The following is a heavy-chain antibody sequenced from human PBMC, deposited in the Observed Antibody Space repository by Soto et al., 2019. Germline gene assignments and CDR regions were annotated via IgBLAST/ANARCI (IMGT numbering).Heavy chain of an antibody. CDR1: GYTFTRYA. CDR3: ARAGDDCSAANCYVIDY. V-gene: IGHV1-3*04. D-gene: IGHD2-2*01. J-gene: IGHJ4*02. Sequence: ASVKVSCKASGYTFTRYAMHWVRQAPGQRLEWMGWINSGKGNTKYSEKFQGRVTITSDTSASTAYMDLSSLRSEDTAMYYCARAGDDCSAANCYVIDYWGQGXLVTVYS. CDR2: INSGKGNT.